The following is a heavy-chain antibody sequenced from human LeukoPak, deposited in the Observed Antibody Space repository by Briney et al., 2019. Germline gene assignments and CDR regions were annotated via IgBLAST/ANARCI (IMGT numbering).Heavy chain of an antibody. V-gene: IGHV6-1*01. Sequence: HTLSLTCAISGDSVSISSEAWNWIRQSPSRGLEWLERTYYRSTCYNGYAASVKSRITINPDTSKNQFSLQLNSVTPEATAVSYCARGKGGMIDNWGQGILVTVSS. J-gene: IGHJ4*02. CDR1: GDSVSISSEA. D-gene: IGHD1-26*01. CDR3: ARGKGGMIDN. CDR2: TYYRSTCYN.